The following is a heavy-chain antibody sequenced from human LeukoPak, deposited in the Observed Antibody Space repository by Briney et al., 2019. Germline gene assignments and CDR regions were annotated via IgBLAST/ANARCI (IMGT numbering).Heavy chain of an antibody. CDR2: ISGSGGST. J-gene: IGHJ4*02. CDR3: AKDGSGWREIGRAIRTRRGGAFDY. CDR1: GFTFSSYE. Sequence: GGSLRLSCAASGFTFSSYEMNWVRQAPGKGLEWVSAISGSGGSTYYADSVKGRFTISRDNSKNTLYLQMNSLRAEDTAVYYCAKDGSGWREIGRAIRTRRGGAFDYWGQGTLVTVSS. V-gene: IGHV3-23*01. D-gene: IGHD6-19*01.